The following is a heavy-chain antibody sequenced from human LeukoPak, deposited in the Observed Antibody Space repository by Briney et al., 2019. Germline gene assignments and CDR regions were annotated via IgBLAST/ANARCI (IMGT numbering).Heavy chain of an antibody. CDR2: ISGGGRSA. Sequence: PGGSLRLSCAASGFTFSNYVMSWVRQAPGKGLEWVSTISGGGRSAYYADSVKGRFTISRDNSGNTLYLQMNSLRAEDTAVYYCAKESGARTSGVDFWGQGTLVTVSS. V-gene: IGHV3-23*01. D-gene: IGHD2-15*01. CDR3: AKESGARTSGVDF. CDR1: GFTFSNYV. J-gene: IGHJ4*02.